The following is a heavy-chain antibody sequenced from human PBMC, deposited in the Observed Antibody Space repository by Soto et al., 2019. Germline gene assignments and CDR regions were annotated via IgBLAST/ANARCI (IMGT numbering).Heavy chain of an antibody. CDR3: AKEGGWYGAFEI. J-gene: IGHJ3*02. CDR1: GFTFSSYA. CDR2: ISGSGVST. Sequence: GGSLRLSCAASGFTFSSYAISWVRQAPWKGLEWVSAISGSGVSTYYADSVKGRFTISRDNSKNTLYRQMNSLRAEDTAVYYCAKEGGWYGAFEIWGQGTMVTVSS. V-gene: IGHV3-23*01. D-gene: IGHD6-19*01.